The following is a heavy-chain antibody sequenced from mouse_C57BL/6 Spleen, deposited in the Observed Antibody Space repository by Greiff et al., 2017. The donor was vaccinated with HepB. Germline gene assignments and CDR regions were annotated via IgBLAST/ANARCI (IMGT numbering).Heavy chain of an antibody. V-gene: IGHV1-64*01. J-gene: IGHJ2*01. CDR3: ASSLTGTDFDY. D-gene: IGHD4-1*01. CDR1: GYTFTSYW. CDR2: IHPNSGST. Sequence: QVQLQQSGAELVKPGASVKLSCKASGYTFTSYWMHWVKQRPGQGLEWIGMIHPNSGSTNYNEKFKSKATLTVDKSSSTAYMQLSSLTSEDSAVYYCASSLTGTDFDYWGQGTTLTVSS.